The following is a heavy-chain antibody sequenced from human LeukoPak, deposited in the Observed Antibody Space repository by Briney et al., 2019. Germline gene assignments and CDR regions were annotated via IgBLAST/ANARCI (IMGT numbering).Heavy chain of an antibody. CDR3: ARAGRGSGYYSSWFDP. D-gene: IGHD3-22*01. V-gene: IGHV4-31*03. J-gene: IGHJ5*02. CDR2: IYYSGST. CDR1: GGSISSGGYY. Sequence: SETLSLTCTVSGGSISSGGYYWSWIRQHPGKGLEWIGYIYYSGSTYYNPSLKSRVTISVDTSKNQFSLKLSSVTAADTAVYYCARAGRGSGYYSSWFDPWGQGTLVTVSS.